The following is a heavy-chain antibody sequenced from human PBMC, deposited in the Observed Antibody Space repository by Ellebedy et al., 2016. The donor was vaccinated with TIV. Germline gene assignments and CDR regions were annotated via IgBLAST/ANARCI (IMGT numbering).Heavy chain of an antibody. CDR3: SGHYYDSSGYYRSSYYYGMDV. D-gene: IGHD3-22*01. V-gene: IGHV1-24*01. CDR2: FDPEDGET. J-gene: IGHJ6*02. Sequence: ASVKVSXKVSGYTLTELSMHWVRQAPGKGLEWMGGFDPEDGETIYAQKFQGRVTMTEDTSTDTAYMELSSLRSEDTAVYYCSGHYYDSSGYYRSSYYYGMDVWGQGTTVTVSS. CDR1: GYTLTELS.